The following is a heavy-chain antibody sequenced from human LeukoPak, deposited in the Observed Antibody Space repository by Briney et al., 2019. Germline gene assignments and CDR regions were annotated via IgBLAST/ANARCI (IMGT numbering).Heavy chain of an antibody. Sequence: GGSLRLSCAASGFTFSSYGMHWVRQAPGKGLEWVAFIRYDGSNKYYADSVKGRFTISRDNSKNTLYLQMNSLRAEDTAVYYCATGGHVRVYDSSAYYGHYWGQGTLVTVSS. CDR3: ATGGHVRVYDSSAYYGHY. CDR2: IRYDGSNK. V-gene: IGHV3-30*02. J-gene: IGHJ4*02. D-gene: IGHD3-22*01. CDR1: GFTFSSYG.